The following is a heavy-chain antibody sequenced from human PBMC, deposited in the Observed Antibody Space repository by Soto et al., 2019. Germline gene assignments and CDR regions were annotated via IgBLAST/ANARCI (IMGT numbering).Heavy chain of an antibody. V-gene: IGHV3-7*01. J-gene: IGHJ1*01. CDR3: ADADSY. Sequence: VQLVESGGGLVQPGGSLRLSWAASGFTVTSYWMSLFRQAPGTRLEWVASINGDGSEKYYVNSVKGRFTISRDNAKNSLSLQINSPRAEYTAVYYLADADSYWGRGTLVSVSS. CDR1: GFTVTSYW. CDR2: INGDGSEK. D-gene: IGHD2-21*01.